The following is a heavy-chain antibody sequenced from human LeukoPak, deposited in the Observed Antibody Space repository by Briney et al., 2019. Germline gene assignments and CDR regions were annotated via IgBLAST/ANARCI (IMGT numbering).Heavy chain of an antibody. D-gene: IGHD1-1*01. V-gene: IGHV4-59*01. J-gene: IGHJ4*02. CDR2: FYYSGST. CDR1: GGSISSYH. CDR3: ARAGDLNWNDHLFDY. Sequence: SETLSLTCTVSGGSISSYHWSWIRQPPGKGLEWIGFFYYSGSTNYNPSLKSRVTISVDTSKNQFSLKLSSVTAADTAVYYCARAGDLNWNDHLFDYWGQGTLVTVSS.